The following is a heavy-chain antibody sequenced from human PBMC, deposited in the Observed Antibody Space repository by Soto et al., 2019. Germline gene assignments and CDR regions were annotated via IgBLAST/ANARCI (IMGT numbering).Heavy chain of an antibody. Sequence: GGSLRLSCAASGFTFSSYGMHWVRQAPGKGLEWVAVISYDGSNKYYADSVKGRFTISRDNSKNTLYLQMNSLRAEDTAVYYCAILPEGEQQLVIYGMDVWGQGTTVTVSS. D-gene: IGHD6-13*01. CDR3: AILPEGEQQLVIYGMDV. CDR1: GFTFSSYG. V-gene: IGHV3-30*03. CDR2: ISYDGSNK. J-gene: IGHJ6*02.